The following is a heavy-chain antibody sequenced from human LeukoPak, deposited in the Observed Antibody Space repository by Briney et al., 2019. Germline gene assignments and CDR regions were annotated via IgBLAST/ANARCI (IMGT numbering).Heavy chain of an antibody. CDR3: ARGGETGYYGYFDY. CDR2: INAANGNT. Sequence: ASVKVSCKASGYTFTSYGMHWVRQAPGQSLECMGWINAANGNTKYSQKFQGRVTITRDTSASTAYMKLSSLRSEDTAVYYCARGGETGYYGYFDYWGQGTLVTVSS. J-gene: IGHJ4*02. CDR1: GYTFTSYG. V-gene: IGHV1-3*01. D-gene: IGHD3-9*01.